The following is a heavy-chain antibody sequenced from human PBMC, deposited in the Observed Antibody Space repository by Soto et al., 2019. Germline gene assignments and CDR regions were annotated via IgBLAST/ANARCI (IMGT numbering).Heavy chain of an antibody. V-gene: IGHV3-30-3*01. J-gene: IGHJ6*02. D-gene: IGHD6-19*01. CDR1: GFTFSSYA. CDR2: ISYDGSNK. Sequence: GGSLRLSCAASGFTFSSYAMHWVRQAPGKGLEWVAVISYDGSNKYYADSVKGRFTISRDNSKNTLYLQMNSLRAEDTAVYYCARVGYPGKQWLVRGYYYYGMDVWGQGTTVTVSS. CDR3: ARVGYPGKQWLVRGYYYYGMDV.